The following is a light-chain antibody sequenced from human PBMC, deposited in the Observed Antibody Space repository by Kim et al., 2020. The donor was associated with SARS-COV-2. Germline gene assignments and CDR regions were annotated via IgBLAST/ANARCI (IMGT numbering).Light chain of an antibody. V-gene: IGLV1-51*01. J-gene: IGLJ2*01. CDR3: GTWDSSLSAGV. CDR2: DNN. Sequence: QSVLTQPPSVSAAPGQKVTISCSGSSSNIGNNYVSWYQQLPGIAPKLLIYDNNKRPSGIPDRFSGSTSGTSATLGITGLQTGDEADYYCGTWDSSLSAGVFGGGTQLTVL. CDR1: SSNIGNNY.